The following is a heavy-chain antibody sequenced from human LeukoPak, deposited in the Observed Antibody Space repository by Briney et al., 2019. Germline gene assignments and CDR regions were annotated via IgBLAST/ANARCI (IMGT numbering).Heavy chain of an antibody. J-gene: IGHJ4*02. CDR1: KFTFSNYA. V-gene: IGHV3-23*01. CDR2: ISNSGGNA. CDR3: AKDVGATRGYYFDY. Sequence: GGSLRLSCAASKFTFSNYAMSWVRQAPGKGLEWVSAISNSGGNAYYADSVKGRFTISRDNSKNTLYLQMNSLRAEDTAVYYCAKDVGATRGYYFDYWGQGTLVTVSS. D-gene: IGHD1-26*01.